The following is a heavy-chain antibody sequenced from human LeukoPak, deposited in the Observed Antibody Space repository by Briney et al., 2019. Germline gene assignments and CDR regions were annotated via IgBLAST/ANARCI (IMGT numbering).Heavy chain of an antibody. CDR1: GFTFGDYA. CDR2: IRSKAYGGTT. Sequence: PGGSLRLSCTASGFTFGDYAMSWFRQAPGKGLEWVGFIRSKAYGGTTEYAASVKGRFTISRDDYKSIAYLQMNSLKTEDTAVYYCTRDLGGYSGYGGAFDIWGQGTMVTVSS. V-gene: IGHV3-49*03. CDR3: TRDLGGYSGYGGAFDI. D-gene: IGHD5-12*01. J-gene: IGHJ3*02.